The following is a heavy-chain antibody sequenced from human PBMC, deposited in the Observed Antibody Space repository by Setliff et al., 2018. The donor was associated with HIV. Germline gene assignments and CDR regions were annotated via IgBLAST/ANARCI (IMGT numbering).Heavy chain of an antibody. J-gene: IGHJ4*02. CDR1: GGSISSNSDR. CDR3: ARDPHYYDSSGHYSYFYFDF. CDR2: ISHSGNT. D-gene: IGHD3-22*01. Sequence: SETLSLTCSVSGGSISSNSDRWGWIRQPPGKGLEWIGGISHSGNTYYNPSLQSRVTISLDMSKNQFSLKLNSVSAADTAVYYCARDPHYYDSSGHYSYFYFDFWGLGMRVTVAS. V-gene: IGHV4-39*07.